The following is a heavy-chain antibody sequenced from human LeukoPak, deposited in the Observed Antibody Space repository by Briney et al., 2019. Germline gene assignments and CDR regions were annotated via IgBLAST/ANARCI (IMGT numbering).Heavy chain of an antibody. Sequence: GESLKISCKGSGYSFTTYWIGWVRQMPGKGLEWMGIIYPGDSDTRYIPSFQGQVTISADKSISTAYLQWSSLKASDTAMYHCARARYCSGGSCYFDYWGQGILVIVSS. CDR2: IYPGDSDT. D-gene: IGHD2-15*01. CDR1: GYSFTTYW. CDR3: ARARYCSGGSCYFDY. V-gene: IGHV5-51*01. J-gene: IGHJ4*02.